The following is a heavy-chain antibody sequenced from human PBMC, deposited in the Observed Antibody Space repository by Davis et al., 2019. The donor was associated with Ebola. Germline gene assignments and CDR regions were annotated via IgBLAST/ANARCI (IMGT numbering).Heavy chain of an antibody. CDR3: VRVYSGSYDP. J-gene: IGHJ5*02. CDR2: IKQGGDER. D-gene: IGHD1-26*01. CDR1: GFTFSSYW. V-gene: IGHV3-7*01. Sequence: GESLKISCAASGFTFSSYWMSWVRQAPGKVLEWVANIKQGGDERYYADSVKGRFIISRDDAKNSLYLQMNSLRAEDTAVYYCVRVYSGSYDPWGQGTLVTVSS.